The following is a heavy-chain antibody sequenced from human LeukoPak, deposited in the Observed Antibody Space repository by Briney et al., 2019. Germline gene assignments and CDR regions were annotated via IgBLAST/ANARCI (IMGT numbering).Heavy chain of an antibody. D-gene: IGHD3-10*01. CDR3: ARDSSMLRGPLVVYYFDF. V-gene: IGHV3-23*01. J-gene: IGHJ4*02. Sequence: AGTLSLTCTVSGGSISSSNWWIWVRPAPGKGLEWVSTISGGGDATYYADSVKGRFTISRDNSKNTLYLQMNSLRVKDTAVYYWARDSSMLRGPLVVYYFDFWGQGTLVTVSS. CDR1: GGSISSSN. CDR2: ISGGGDAT.